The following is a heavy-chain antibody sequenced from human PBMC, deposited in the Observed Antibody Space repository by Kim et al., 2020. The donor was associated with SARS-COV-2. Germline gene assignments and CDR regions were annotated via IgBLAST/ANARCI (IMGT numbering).Heavy chain of an antibody. CDR2: T. J-gene: IGHJ4*02. Sequence: TNYNPSLKSRVTISVDTSKNQFSLKLSSVTAADTAVYYCARGFSSGYYGYWGQGTLVTVSS. CDR3: ARGFSSGYYGY. D-gene: IGHD3-22*01. V-gene: IGHV4-34*01.